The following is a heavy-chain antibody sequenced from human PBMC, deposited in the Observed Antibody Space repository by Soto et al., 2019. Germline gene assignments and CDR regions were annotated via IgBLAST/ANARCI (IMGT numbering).Heavy chain of an antibody. Sequence: QVQLQQWGAGLLKPSETLSLTCAVYGGAFSDYFWTWIRQSPGKGREGIGDINHRGSNSYNPSLKSRVTISLDTSKNQCSLSLSSVTAADTAVYYCARILVGAFDFWGQGALVTVSS. D-gene: IGHD1-26*01. CDR2: INHRGSN. V-gene: IGHV4-34*02. J-gene: IGHJ4*02. CDR1: GGAFSDYF. CDR3: ARILVGAFDF.